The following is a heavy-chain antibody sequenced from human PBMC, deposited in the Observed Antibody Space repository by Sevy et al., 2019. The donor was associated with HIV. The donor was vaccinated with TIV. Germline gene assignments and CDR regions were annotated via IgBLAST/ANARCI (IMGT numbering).Heavy chain of an antibody. V-gene: IGHV3-7*01. CDR2: IKQDGSEK. CDR1: GFTFSSYW. J-gene: IGHJ4*02. D-gene: IGHD3-10*01. Sequence: GGSLRLSCAASGFTFSSYWMSWVRQAPGKGLEWVANIKQDGSEKYYVDSVKGRFTISRDNAKNSLYPQMNSLRAEDTAVYYCARETQFITMVRGVDYFDYWGQGTLVTVSS. CDR3: ARETQFITMVRGVDYFDY.